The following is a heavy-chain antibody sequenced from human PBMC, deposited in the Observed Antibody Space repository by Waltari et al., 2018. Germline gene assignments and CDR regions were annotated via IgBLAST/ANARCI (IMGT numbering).Heavy chain of an antibody. Sequence: QVQLQQWGAGLLKPSETLSLTCAVYGGSFSGYYWSWIRQPPGKGLEWIGEINHSGSNNSNPSRKGRVTISVDTSKNQFSLKLSSVTAADTAVYYCAIGTGRVVVAATPYHWYFDLWGRGTLVTVSS. J-gene: IGHJ2*01. CDR1: GGSFSGYY. CDR3: AIGTGRVVVAATPYHWYFDL. D-gene: IGHD2-15*01. CDR2: INHSGSN. V-gene: IGHV4-34*01.